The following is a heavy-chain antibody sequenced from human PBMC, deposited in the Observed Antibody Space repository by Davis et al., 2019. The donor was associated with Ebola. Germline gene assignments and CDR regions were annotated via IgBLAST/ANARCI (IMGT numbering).Heavy chain of an antibody. D-gene: IGHD3-22*01. Sequence: PSETLSLTCAVYGGSFSGYYWSWIRQPPGKGLEWIGEINHSGSTNYNPSLKSLVTISVDTSKNQFSLKLSSVTAADTAVYYCARAAYYYDPAYAFDIWGQGTMVTVSS. V-gene: IGHV4-34*01. CDR3: ARAAYYYDPAYAFDI. CDR1: GGSFSGYY. CDR2: INHSGST. J-gene: IGHJ3*02.